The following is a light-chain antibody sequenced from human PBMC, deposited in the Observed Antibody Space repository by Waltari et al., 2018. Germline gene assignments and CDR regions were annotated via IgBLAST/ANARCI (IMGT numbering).Light chain of an antibody. CDR1: MIGTKN. J-gene: IGLJ2*01. Sequence: SYDLTQPVSVSVPLGQTATITCGGNMIGTKNVHWFQQKPGQAPVLVIHRNSNRPSGIPERFSASNSGNTATLTITRAQADDEADFYCQVWVSSIAFFGGGTKLTVL. CDR3: QVWVSSIAF. V-gene: IGLV3-9*01. CDR2: RNS.